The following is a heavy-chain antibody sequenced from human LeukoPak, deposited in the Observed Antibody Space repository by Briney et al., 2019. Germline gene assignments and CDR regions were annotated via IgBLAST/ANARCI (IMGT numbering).Heavy chain of an antibody. D-gene: IGHD3-10*01. CDR2: ISGSGGST. CDR3: ARVGTGSWYFDL. J-gene: IGHJ2*01. V-gene: IGHV3-23*01. Sequence: PGGSLRLSCAASGFTFSSYAMSWVRQAPGKGLEWVSGISGSGGSTYYADSVKGRFTISRDNSKNTVYLQMNSLRAEDTAVYYCARVGTGSWYFDLWGRGTLVTFSS. CDR1: GFTFSSYA.